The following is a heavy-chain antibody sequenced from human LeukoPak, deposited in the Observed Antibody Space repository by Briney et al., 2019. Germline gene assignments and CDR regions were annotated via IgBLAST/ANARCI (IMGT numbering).Heavy chain of an antibody. D-gene: IGHD6-19*01. J-gene: IGHJ1*01. CDR2: INHSGST. CDR3: ARGRAIAVAGSVTFQH. V-gene: IGHV4-34*01. CDR1: GGSFSGYY. Sequence: SETLSLTCAVYGGSFSGYYWSWIRQPPGKGLEWIGEINHSGSTNYNPSLKSRVTISVDTSKNQISLKLSSVTAADTAVYYCARGRAIAVAGSVTFQHWGQGTLVTVSS.